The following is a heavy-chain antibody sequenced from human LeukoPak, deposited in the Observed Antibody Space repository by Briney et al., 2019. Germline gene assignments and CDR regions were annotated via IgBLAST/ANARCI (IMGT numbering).Heavy chain of an antibody. Sequence: SETLSLTCAVYGGSFSGYYRSWIRQPPGKGLEWIGEINHSGSTNYNPSLKSRVTISVDTSKNQFPLKLSSVTAADTAVYYCARVAILYYYYMDVWGKGTTVTVSS. CDR3: ARVAILYYYYMDV. CDR2: INHSGST. CDR1: GGSFSGYY. V-gene: IGHV4-34*01. J-gene: IGHJ6*03.